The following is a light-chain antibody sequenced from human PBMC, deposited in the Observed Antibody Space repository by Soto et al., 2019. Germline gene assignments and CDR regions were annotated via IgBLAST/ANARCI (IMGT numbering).Light chain of an antibody. CDR1: QSVSSSY. CDR2: GAS. V-gene: IGKV3-20*01. CDR3: QQYGSPPVT. J-gene: IGKJ5*01. Sequence: EIVLTQSPGTLSLSPGERATLSCRASQSVSSSYLAWYQQKPGQAPRLLIYGASSRATGIPDRFSGSGSGTDFTLTISRLEPEDFAVYYCQQYGSPPVTFGQRTRLEIK.